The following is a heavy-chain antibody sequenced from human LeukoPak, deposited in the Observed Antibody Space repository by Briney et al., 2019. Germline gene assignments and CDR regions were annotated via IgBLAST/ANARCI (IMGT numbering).Heavy chain of an antibody. CDR3: ARFASLRFLEWLFVDY. V-gene: IGHV3-7*01. CDR1: GFTFSSYW. CDR2: IKQGGSEK. D-gene: IGHD3-3*01. Sequence: GGSLRLSCAASGFTFSSYWMSWVRQAPGKGLEWVANIKQGGSEKYYVDSVKGRFTISRDNAKNSLYLQMNSLRAEDTAVYYCARFASLRFLEWLFVDYWGQGTLVTVSS. J-gene: IGHJ4*02.